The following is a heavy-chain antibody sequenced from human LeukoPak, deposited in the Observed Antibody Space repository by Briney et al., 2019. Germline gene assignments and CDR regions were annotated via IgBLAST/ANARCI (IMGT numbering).Heavy chain of an antibody. V-gene: IGHV3-48*01. CDR3: ARRGGYGDSYWYFDL. Sequence: SGGSLRLSCAASGFTFSNAWMNWVRQAPGKGLEWVSYISSSSRTKYYADSVKGRFTISRDNAKNSLYLQMSSLRAEDTAVYYCARRGGYGDSYWYFDLWGRGTLVTVSS. CDR1: GFTFSNAW. J-gene: IGHJ2*01. CDR2: ISSSSRTK. D-gene: IGHD4-17*01.